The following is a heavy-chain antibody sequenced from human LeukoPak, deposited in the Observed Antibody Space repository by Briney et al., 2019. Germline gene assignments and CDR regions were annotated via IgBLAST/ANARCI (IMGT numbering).Heavy chain of an antibody. V-gene: IGHV3-74*01. CDR2: INTDGSST. CDR3: ARDLDGYRSGNGA. J-gene: IGHJ5*02. Sequence: PGGSLRLSCAASGFALKNYGMSWVRQAPGKGLVWVSRINTDGSSTDYADSVKGRFTISRDNAKNTLYLQMNSLRAEDTAVYYCARDLDGYRSGNGAWGQGTLVTVSS. D-gene: IGHD5-12*01. CDR1: GFALKNYG.